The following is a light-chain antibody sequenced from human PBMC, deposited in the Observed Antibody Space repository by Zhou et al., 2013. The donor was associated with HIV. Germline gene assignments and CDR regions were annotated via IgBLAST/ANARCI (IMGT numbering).Light chain of an antibody. J-gene: IGKJ1*01. CDR1: ERLRHSDGKTY. Sequence: ETVMTQTPLSLSVTPGQPASISCKSSERLRHSDGKTYMYWYLQKPGQPPQLLIYEVSNRFSGVSDRFSGSGSGTDFSLKISRVEAEDVGVYYCMQTTQFPGTFGQGTKVEIK. CDR2: EVS. CDR3: MQTTQFPGT. V-gene: IGKV2D-29*01.